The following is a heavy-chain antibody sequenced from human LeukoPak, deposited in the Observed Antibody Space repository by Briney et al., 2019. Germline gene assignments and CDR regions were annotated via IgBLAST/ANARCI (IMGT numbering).Heavy chain of an antibody. CDR3: AKGSIADTIGRYYFDY. CDR2: ISGSGGST. CDR1: GFTFSSYA. V-gene: IGHV3-23*01. J-gene: IGHJ4*02. D-gene: IGHD5-12*01. Sequence: GGSLRLSCAASGFTFSSYAMSWVRQAPGKGLEWVSAISGSGGSTYYADSVKGRFTISRDNSKNTLYLQMNSLRAEDTAVYYCAKGSIADTIGRYYFDYWGQGTLVTVSS.